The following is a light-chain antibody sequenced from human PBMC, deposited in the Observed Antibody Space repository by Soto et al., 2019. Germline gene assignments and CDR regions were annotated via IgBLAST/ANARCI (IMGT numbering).Light chain of an antibody. Sequence: DIQMTQSPSTLSASVGDRVTITCRGSQTISRWLAWYQQKPGKAPNLLIYDASSLESGVPSRFSGSGSGTEFTLTISSLQPEDFANYDCQQYSSDSPYTFGQGTKLEIK. CDR1: QTISRW. V-gene: IGKV1-5*01. CDR2: DAS. CDR3: QQYSSDSPYT. J-gene: IGKJ2*01.